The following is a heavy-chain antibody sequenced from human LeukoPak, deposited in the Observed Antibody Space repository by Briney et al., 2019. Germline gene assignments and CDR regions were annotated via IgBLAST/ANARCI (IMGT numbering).Heavy chain of an antibody. Sequence: PGGSLRLSCAASGFTFSISAMHWVRQAPGKGLEWVAVISYDESNKYYADSVKGRFTISRDDSKNTLYLQMNSLRAEDTAVYYCARGTDTKPFWSGYWVDVWGQGTTVTVSS. CDR2: ISYDESNK. D-gene: IGHD3-3*01. CDR3: ARGTDTKPFWSGYWVDV. J-gene: IGHJ6*02. CDR1: GFTFSISA. V-gene: IGHV3-30*03.